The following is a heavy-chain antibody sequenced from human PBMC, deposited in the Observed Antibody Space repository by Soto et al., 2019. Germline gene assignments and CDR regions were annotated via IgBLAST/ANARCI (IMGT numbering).Heavy chain of an antibody. Sequence: SETLSLTCAVSGGSISSGGYSWSWIRQPPGKGLEWIGYIYHSGSTYYNPSLKSRVTISVDRSKNQFSLKLSSVTAADTAVYYCARVSNYDVSFFHYWGQGTLVTVSS. V-gene: IGHV4-30-2*01. D-gene: IGHD3-22*01. CDR1: GGSISSGGYS. CDR3: ARVSNYDVSFFHY. CDR2: IYHSGST. J-gene: IGHJ4*02.